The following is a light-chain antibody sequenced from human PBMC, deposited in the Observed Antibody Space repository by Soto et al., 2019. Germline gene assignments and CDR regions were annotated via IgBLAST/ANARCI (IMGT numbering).Light chain of an antibody. Sequence: DIQLTQSPSSLSASVGDRVTITCQANQDVTSPLNWYQQKPGKAPKVIIYDASNLEAGVPSRFRGSGSGTHYTFTITSLHSEDIASYYCQHSDNFGHTFGGGTKVEMK. CDR2: DAS. CDR1: QDVTSP. V-gene: IGKV1-33*01. J-gene: IGKJ4*01. CDR3: QHSDNFGHT.